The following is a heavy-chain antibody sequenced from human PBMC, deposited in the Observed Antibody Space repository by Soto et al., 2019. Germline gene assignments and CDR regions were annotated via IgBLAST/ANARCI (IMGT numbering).Heavy chain of an antibody. D-gene: IGHD5-12*01. CDR3: ASRVGSGYDPFDY. V-gene: IGHV1-3*01. CDR1: GYTFTSYA. Sequence: QVQLVQSGAEVKKPGASVKVSCKASGYTFTSYAMHWVRQAPGQRLEWMGWINAGNGNTKYSQKFQGRVTITSDTSASTAYMELSSLRSEDTAVYYCASRVGSGYDPFDYWGQGTLVTVSS. CDR2: INAGNGNT. J-gene: IGHJ4*02.